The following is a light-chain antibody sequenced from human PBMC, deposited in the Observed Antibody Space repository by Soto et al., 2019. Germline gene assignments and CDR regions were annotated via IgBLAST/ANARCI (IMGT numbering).Light chain of an antibody. V-gene: IGLV2-14*01. CDR1: SSDVGNNNY. Sequence: QSVLTQPASVSGSPGQSITISCTGTSSDVGNNNYVSWYQQNPGKAPKVMICDVTNRPSGVSNRFSGSKSGNTASLTISGLQAEDEADYYCNSFTGSSYVFGTGTKVTVL. CDR3: NSFTGSSYV. J-gene: IGLJ1*01. CDR2: DVT.